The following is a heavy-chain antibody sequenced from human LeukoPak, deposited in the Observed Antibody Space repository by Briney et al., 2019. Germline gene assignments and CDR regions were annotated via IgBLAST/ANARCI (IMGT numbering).Heavy chain of an antibody. CDR2: ISSSGSTI. CDR3: AKWAYPLYYYDSSGYYSDY. J-gene: IGHJ4*02. Sequence: GGSLRLSCAASGFTFSDYYMSWIRQAPGKGLEWVSYISSSGSTIYYADSVKGRFTISRDNSKNTLYLQMNSLRAEDTAVYYCAKWAYPLYYYDSSGYYSDYWGQGTLVTVSS. V-gene: IGHV3-11*01. D-gene: IGHD3-22*01. CDR1: GFTFSDYY.